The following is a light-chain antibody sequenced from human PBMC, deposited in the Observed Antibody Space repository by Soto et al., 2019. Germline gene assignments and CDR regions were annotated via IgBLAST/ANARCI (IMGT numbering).Light chain of an antibody. V-gene: IGKV3-20*01. CDR1: QSVSSSY. CDR3: QQYGSPPVT. CDR2: GAS. J-gene: IGKJ1*01. Sequence: EIVLTQSPGTLSLSPGERATLPCRASQSVSSSYLAWYQQKPGQAPRLLIYGASSRATGIPDRFSGSGSGTDFTLTISRLEPEDFAVYYCQQYGSPPVTFGQGTKVDIK.